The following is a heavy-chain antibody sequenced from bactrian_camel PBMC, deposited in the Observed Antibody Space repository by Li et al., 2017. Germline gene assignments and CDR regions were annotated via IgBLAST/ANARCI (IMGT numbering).Heavy chain of an antibody. CDR2: IDRAGNT. Sequence: HVQLVESGGGSVRAGGSLTLYCAASRFFACMGWFRQVPGKEREGVAVIDRAGNTRYADAVTGRFTISKDNANNVLYLHMSNLKPEDTAKYYCGADPLSQVCQGGYFYYGQGTQVTVS. J-gene: IGHJ4*01. CDR3: GADPLSQVCQGGYFY. CDR1: RFFAC. D-gene: IGHD2*01. V-gene: IGHV3S55*01.